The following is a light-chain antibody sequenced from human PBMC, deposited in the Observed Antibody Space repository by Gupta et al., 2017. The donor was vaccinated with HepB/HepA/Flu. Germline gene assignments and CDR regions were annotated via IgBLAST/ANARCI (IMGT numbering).Light chain of an antibody. V-gene: IGKV3-20*01. CDR3: QQDGSSPCS. J-gene: IGKJ2*04. CDR1: QSVRSSY. Sequence: EVVLTQSPGTLSLSPGEGATLSCRATQSVRSSYLAWYQQRPGQAPRLLIYGASTRATGIPDRFSGSGSGTDFTLTISRLEPEDFAVYYCQQDGSSPCSFGQGTKLEIK. CDR2: GAS.